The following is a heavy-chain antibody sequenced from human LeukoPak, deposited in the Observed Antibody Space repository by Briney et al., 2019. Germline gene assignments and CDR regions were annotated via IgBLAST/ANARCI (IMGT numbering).Heavy chain of an antibody. J-gene: IGHJ5*02. D-gene: IGHD5-18*01. V-gene: IGHV1-46*03. CDR2: INPSGGST. CDR3: ARDQRLTGDTAMVIVVDWFDP. CDR1: GYTFTSYY. Sequence: EASVKVSCKASGYTFTSYYMHWVRQAPGQGLEWMGIINPSGGSTSYAQKFQGRVTMTRDTSTSTVYTELSSLRSEDTAVYYCARDQRLTGDTAMVIVVDWFDPWGQGTLVTVSS.